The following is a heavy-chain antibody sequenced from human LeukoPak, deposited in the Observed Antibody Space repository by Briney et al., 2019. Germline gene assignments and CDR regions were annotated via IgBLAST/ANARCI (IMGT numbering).Heavy chain of an antibody. CDR1: GGSISGYY. CDR3: ARVIAAAGTEWFDP. V-gene: IGHV4-59*01. CDR2: IYYSGST. J-gene: IGHJ5*02. D-gene: IGHD6-13*01. Sequence: SETLSLTCTVSGGSISGYYWCWIRQPPGKGLEWIGYIYYSGSTNYNPSLKSRVTISVDTSKNQFSLKLSSVTAADTAVYYCARVIAAAGTEWFDPWGQGTLVTVSS.